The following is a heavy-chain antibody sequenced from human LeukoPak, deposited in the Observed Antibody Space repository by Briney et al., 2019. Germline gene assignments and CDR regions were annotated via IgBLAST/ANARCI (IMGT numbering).Heavy chain of an antibody. V-gene: IGHV1-46*01. CDR2: INPTSGST. J-gene: IGHJ4*02. D-gene: IGHD6-19*01. CDR1: GYTFTSYF. Sequence: ASVKLSCKASGYTFTSYFLHWVRQAPGQGLEWLGIINPTSGSTTYAQKFLGRVTVTRDRSTSTVYMELNSLRSEDTAVYCCARDGGYSSGYYRGLYWGQGTLVTVSS. CDR3: ARDGGYSSGYYRGLY.